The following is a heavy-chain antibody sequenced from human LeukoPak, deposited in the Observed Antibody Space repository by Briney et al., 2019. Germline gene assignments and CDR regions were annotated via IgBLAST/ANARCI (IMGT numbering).Heavy chain of an antibody. Sequence: ASVTVSCTASGYTFTSYGISWVRQAPGQGLEWMGWISAYNGHTNYAQKVQGRVTMTTDTSTSTAYMELRSLTSDDTAVYYCARRPGGYYYYYMDVWGKGTTVTVSS. CDR3: ARRPGGYYYYYMDV. V-gene: IGHV1-18*01. CDR2: ISAYNGHT. D-gene: IGHD3-10*01. J-gene: IGHJ6*03. CDR1: GYTFTSYG.